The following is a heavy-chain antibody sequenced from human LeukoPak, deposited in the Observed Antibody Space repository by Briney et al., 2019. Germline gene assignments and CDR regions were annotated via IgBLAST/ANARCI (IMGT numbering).Heavy chain of an antibody. V-gene: IGHV4-61*02. CDR3: ARAGRYSGSGSYAFDY. D-gene: IGHD3-10*01. CDR2: IYTSGST. Sequence: SETLSLTCTVSGGSISSGSYYWSWIRQPARKGLEWIGRIYTSGSTNYNPSLKSRVTISVDTSKNQFSLKLSSVTAADTAVYYCARAGRYSGSGSYAFDYWGQGTLVTVSS. J-gene: IGHJ4*02. CDR1: GGSISSGSYY.